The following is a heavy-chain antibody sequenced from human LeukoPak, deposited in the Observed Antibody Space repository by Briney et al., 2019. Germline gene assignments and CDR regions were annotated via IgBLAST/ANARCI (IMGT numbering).Heavy chain of an antibody. V-gene: IGHV4-59*08. CDR2: IYYSGST. CDR3: ARGSVGGYANPSDY. D-gene: IGHD5-12*01. CDR1: GGSISSYY. J-gene: IGHJ4*02. Sequence: SETLSLTCTVSGGSISSYYWSWIRQPPGKGLEWIGYIYYSGSTNYNPSLKSRVTISVDTSKNQLSLKLSSVTAADTAVYYCARGSVGGYANPSDYWGQGTLVTVSS.